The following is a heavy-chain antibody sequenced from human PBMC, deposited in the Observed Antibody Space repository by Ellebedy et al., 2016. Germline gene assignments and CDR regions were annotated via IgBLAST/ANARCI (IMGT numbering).Heavy chain of an antibody. Sequence: SETLSLTCAVYGGSFSGYYWGWIRQPPGKGLEWIGSIYYSGSTYYNPSLKSRVTISVDTSKNQFSLKLSSVTAADTAVYYCARAGIQLRYYGMDVWGQGTTVTVSS. V-gene: IGHV4-34*01. J-gene: IGHJ6*02. CDR3: ARAGIQLRYYGMDV. D-gene: IGHD5-18*01. CDR2: IYYSGST. CDR1: GGSFSGYY.